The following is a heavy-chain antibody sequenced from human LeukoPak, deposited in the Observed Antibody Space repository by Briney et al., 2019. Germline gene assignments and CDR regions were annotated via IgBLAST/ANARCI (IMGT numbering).Heavy chain of an antibody. Sequence: SETLSLTCTVSGGSISSSSYYWGWIRQPPGKGLEWIGSIYYSGSTYYNPSLKSRVTISVDTSKNQFSLKLSSVTAADTAVYYCARSRYDFWSGYSSGDAFDIWGQGTMVTVSS. CDR1: GGSISSSSYY. CDR3: ARSRYDFWSGYSSGDAFDI. J-gene: IGHJ3*02. V-gene: IGHV4-39*01. CDR2: IYYSGST. D-gene: IGHD3-3*01.